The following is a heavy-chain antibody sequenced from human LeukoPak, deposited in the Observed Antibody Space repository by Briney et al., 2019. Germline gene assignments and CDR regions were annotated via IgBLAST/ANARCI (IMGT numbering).Heavy chain of an antibody. D-gene: IGHD6-19*01. J-gene: IGHJ4*02. CDR1: GFTFDDYA. CDR2: ISWNSGSI. CDR3: AKDYYGYSSGWLDY. V-gene: IGHV3-9*03. Sequence: PGGSLRLSCAASGFTFDDYAMHWVRHAPGTGQEWVSGISWNSGSIGYADSVKGRFTISRDNAKNSLYLQMNSLRAEDMALYYCAKDYYGYSSGWLDYWGQGILVTVSS.